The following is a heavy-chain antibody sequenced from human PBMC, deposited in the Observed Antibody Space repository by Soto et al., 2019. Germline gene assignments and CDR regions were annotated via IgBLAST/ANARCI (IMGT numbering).Heavy chain of an antibody. J-gene: IGHJ3*02. V-gene: IGHV3-11*01. D-gene: IGHD3-22*01. Sequence: QVQLVESGGGLVKPGGSLRLSCAASGFTFSDYYMSWIRQAPGKGLAWVSYISRSGSTIYYADSVKGRFTISRDNAKNSLYLQMNSRRAEHTAVYYCSGYFSYAFDIWGQGTMVTVSS. CDR1: GFTFSDYY. CDR2: ISRSGSTI. CDR3: SGYFSYAFDI.